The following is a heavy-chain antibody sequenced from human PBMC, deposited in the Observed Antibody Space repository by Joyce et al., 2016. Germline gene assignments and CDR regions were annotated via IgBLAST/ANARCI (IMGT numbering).Heavy chain of an antibody. J-gene: IGHJ5*02. V-gene: IGHV3-74*01. CDR1: GFSFSGYW. D-gene: IGHD6-6*01. CDR2: INTDGSST. CDR3: VRGISARPGGPNWFDP. Sequence: EVQLVESGGGLVQPGGSLRLSCAASGFSFSGYWMHWVRQAPGKGLVWVSRINTDGSSTRFADSMKGRFTSSRDNAKNTLDLQMNSLRAEDTAVYYCVRGISARPGGPNWFDPWGQGTLVTVSS.